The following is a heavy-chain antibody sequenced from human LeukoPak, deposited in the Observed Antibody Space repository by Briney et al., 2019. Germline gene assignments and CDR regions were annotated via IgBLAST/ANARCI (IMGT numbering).Heavy chain of an antibody. J-gene: IGHJ4*02. CDR3: AREAPWGSGSNFDY. Sequence: ASVKVSCKASGYTFTGYYMHWVRQAPGQGLEWMGWINPNSGGTNYAQKFQGRVTMTRDTSISTAYMELSRLRSDDTAVYYCAREAPWGSGSNFDYWGQGTLVTVSS. CDR2: INPNSGGT. D-gene: IGHD1-26*01. V-gene: IGHV1-2*02. CDR1: GYTFTGYY.